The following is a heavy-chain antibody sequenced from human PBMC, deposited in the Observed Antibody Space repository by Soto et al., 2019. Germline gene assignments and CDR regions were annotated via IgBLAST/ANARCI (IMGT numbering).Heavy chain of an antibody. J-gene: IGHJ5*02. CDR3: ARHEFEVWFDP. CDR1: GGSISSSSYY. Sequence: PSETLSLTCTVSGGSISSSSYYWGWIRQPPGKGLEWIGSIYYSGSTYYNPSLKSRVTISVDTSKNQFSLKLSSVTAADTAVYYCARHEFEVWFDPWGQGTLVTVSS. CDR2: IYYSGST. D-gene: IGHD3-10*01. V-gene: IGHV4-39*01.